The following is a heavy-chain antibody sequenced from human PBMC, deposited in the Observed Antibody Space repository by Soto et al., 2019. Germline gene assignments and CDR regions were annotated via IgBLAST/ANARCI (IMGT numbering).Heavy chain of an antibody. J-gene: IGHJ6*02. CDR1: GFTFSSYA. D-gene: IGHD3-10*01. CDR2: ISYDGSNK. V-gene: IGHV3-30-3*01. CDR3: ARGPSRLEVIWRYGMDV. Sequence: QLQLVESGGGVVQPGRSLRLSCADSGFTFSSYAMHWVRQAPGKGLEWVAVISYDGSNKYYADSVKGRFTISRDNYKNTLYLQMNSLRAEATAVYYCARGPSRLEVIWRYGMDVWGQGTTVTVSS.